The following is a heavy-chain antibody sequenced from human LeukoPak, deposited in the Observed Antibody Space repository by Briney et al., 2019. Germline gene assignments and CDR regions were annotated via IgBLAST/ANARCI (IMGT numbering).Heavy chain of an antibody. V-gene: IGHV4-4*07. D-gene: IGHD3-22*01. J-gene: IGHJ6*03. CDR2: IYTSGST. CDR1: GGSISSYY. CDR3: ARELWYYYDSSGSYYYYYMDV. Sequence: PSETLSLTCTVSGGSISSYYWSWIRQPAGKGLEWIGRIYTSGSTNYNPSLKSRVTMSVDTSKNQFSLKLSSVTAADTAVYYCARELWYYYDSSGSYYYYYMDVWGKGPRSPSP.